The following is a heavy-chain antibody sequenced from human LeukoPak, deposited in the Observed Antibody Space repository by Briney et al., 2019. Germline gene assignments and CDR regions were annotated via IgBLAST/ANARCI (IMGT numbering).Heavy chain of an antibody. J-gene: IGHJ4*02. CDR2: INPNSGGT. CDR3: ARDYKAAAGSFSFDY. Sequence: GASVKVPCKASGGTFSSYAISWVRQAPGQGLEWMGWINPNSGGTNYAQKFQGRVTMTRDTSISTAYMELSRLRSDDTAVYYCARDYKAAAGSFSFDYWGQGTLVTVSS. V-gene: IGHV1-2*02. CDR1: GGTFSSYA. D-gene: IGHD6-13*01.